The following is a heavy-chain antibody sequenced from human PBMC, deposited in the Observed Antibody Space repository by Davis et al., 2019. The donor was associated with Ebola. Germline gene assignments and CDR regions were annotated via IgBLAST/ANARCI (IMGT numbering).Heavy chain of an antibody. CDR2: INPNSGGT. V-gene: IGHV1-2*04. CDR1: GYTFTGYY. J-gene: IGHJ4*02. Sequence: AASVKVSCKASGYTFTGYYMHWVRQAPGQGLEWMGWINPNSGGTNYAQKFQGWVTMTRDTSISTAYMELSRLRSDDTAVYYCVRTLEYSSSPFDYWGQGTLVTVSS. D-gene: IGHD6-6*01. CDR3: VRTLEYSSSPFDY.